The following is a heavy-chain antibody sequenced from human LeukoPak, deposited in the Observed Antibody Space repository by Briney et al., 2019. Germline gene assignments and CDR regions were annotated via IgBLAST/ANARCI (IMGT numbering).Heavy chain of an antibody. J-gene: IGHJ4*02. CDR3: ARIVFIVVVELLLYYFDY. V-gene: IGHV3-30-3*01. CDR1: GFTFSSYA. D-gene: IGHD2-15*01. Sequence: PGRSLRLSCAASGFTFSSYAMHWVRQAPGKGLEWVAVISYDGSNKYYADSVKGRFTISRDNSKNTLYLQMNSLRAEGTAVYYCARIVFIVVVELLLYYFDYWGQGTLVTVSS. CDR2: ISYDGSNK.